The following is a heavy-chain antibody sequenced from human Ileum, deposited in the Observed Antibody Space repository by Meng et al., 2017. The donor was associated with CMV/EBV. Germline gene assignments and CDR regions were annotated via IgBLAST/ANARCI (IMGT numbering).Heavy chain of an antibody. CDR1: GFTFSTYS. D-gene: IGHD3-10*01. CDR2: ISSSSITI. V-gene: IGHV3-48*04. Sequence: GGSLRLSCAASGFTFSTYSMNWVRQAPGKGLEWISYISSSSITIYYADSVKGRFTISRDNAKNSLFLQMNSLRAEDTALYYCARDDINTWFLDYWGQGTLVTAPQ. J-gene: IGHJ4*02. CDR3: ARDDINTWFLDY.